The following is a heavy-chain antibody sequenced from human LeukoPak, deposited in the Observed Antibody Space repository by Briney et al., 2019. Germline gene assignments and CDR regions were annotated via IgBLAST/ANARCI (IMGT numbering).Heavy chain of an antibody. CDR1: GGSISRYY. CDR2: IYSSGST. Sequence: PSETLSLTCTVSGGSISRYYWSWIRQPPGKGLEWIGYIYSSGSTNYNPSLQSRVTISVDTSKNQFSLKLSSVAAADTAVYYCAREGTTVTHFDYWGQGTLVTVSS. J-gene: IGHJ4*02. V-gene: IGHV4-59*01. CDR3: AREGTTVTHFDY. D-gene: IGHD4-17*01.